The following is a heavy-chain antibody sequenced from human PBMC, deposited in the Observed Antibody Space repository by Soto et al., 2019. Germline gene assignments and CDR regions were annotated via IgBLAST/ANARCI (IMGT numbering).Heavy chain of an antibody. V-gene: IGHV3-11*01. D-gene: IGHD6-13*01. CDR2: ISTSGSTI. CDR3: SRDTARVSGTP. CDR1: GFTFRDYY. Sequence: PGGSLRLSCAASGFTFRDYYMSWIRQAPGKGLEWVSYISTSGSTIYYADSVKGRFTISRDNAKNSLYLQMNSLRAEDTAVYYCSRDTARVSGTPRGQGTLVPVS. J-gene: IGHJ1*01.